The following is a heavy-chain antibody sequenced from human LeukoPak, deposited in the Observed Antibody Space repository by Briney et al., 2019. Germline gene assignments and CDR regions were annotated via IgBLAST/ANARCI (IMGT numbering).Heavy chain of an antibody. CDR2: ISYDGSNK. CDR3: ARDLRDSSGWTAADAFDI. Sequence: PGRSLRLSCAASGFTFSSYAMHWVRQAPGKGLEWVAVISYDGSNKYYADSVKGRFTISRDNSKNTLYLQMNSLRAEDTAVYYCARDLRDSSGWTAADAFDIWGQGTMVTVSS. J-gene: IGHJ3*02. CDR1: GFTFSSYA. V-gene: IGHV3-30*04. D-gene: IGHD6-19*01.